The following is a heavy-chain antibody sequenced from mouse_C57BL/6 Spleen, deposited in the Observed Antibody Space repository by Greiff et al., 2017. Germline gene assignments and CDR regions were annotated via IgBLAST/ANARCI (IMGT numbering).Heavy chain of an antibody. Sequence: QVQLQQSGPELVKPAASVKISCKASGYAFSSSWMNWVKQRPGKGLEWIGRIYPGDGDTNYNGKFKGKATLTADKSSSTAYMQLSSLTSEDSAVYFCARDYYGRHFDVWGTGTTVTVSS. CDR3: ARDYYGRHFDV. V-gene: IGHV1-82*01. CDR2: IYPGDGDT. CDR1: GYAFSSSW. J-gene: IGHJ1*03. D-gene: IGHD1-1*01.